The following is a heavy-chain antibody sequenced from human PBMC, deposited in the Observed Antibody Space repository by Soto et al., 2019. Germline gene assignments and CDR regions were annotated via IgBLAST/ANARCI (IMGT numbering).Heavy chain of an antibody. D-gene: IGHD2-8*01. CDR1: GFTFSSYA. Sequence: GGSLRLSCAASGFTFSSYAMHWVRQAPGKGLEWVAVISYDGSNKYYADSVKGRFTISRDNSRNTLYLQMNSLRAEDTAVYYCARDGGLLMVYAIMAPPTPQYYFDYWGQGTLVTVSS. J-gene: IGHJ4*02. V-gene: IGHV3-30-3*01. CDR3: ARDGGLLMVYAIMAPPTPQYYFDY. CDR2: ISYDGSNK.